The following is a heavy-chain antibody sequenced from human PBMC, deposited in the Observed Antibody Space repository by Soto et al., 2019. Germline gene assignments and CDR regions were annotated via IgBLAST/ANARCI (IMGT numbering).Heavy chain of an antibody. V-gene: IGHV3-66*01. Sequence: GGSLRLSCAASGFTVSGNYMSWVRQAPGKGLEWVSVIYSGGSTYYADSVKDRFTISRDNSKNTLYLQMNSLRVEDTAVYYCAGHDKKIYFDWWGQATLVTVSS. CDR3: AGHDKKIYFDW. J-gene: IGHJ4*02. CDR2: IYSGGST. CDR1: GFTVSGNY.